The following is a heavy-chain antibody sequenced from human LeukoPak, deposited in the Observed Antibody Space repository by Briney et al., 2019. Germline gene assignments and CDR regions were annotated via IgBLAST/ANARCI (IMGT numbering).Heavy chain of an antibody. CDR2: INSDGSST. D-gene: IGHD2-2*01. Sequence: GGSLRLSCAASGFTFSSYWMHWVRQAPGKGLVWVSRINSDGSSTSYADSVKGRFTISRDNAKNTLYLQMNSLRAEDTAVYYCAKVAVVVPAAISCFDYWGQGTLVTVSS. V-gene: IGHV3-74*01. J-gene: IGHJ4*02. CDR1: GFTFSSYW. CDR3: AKVAVVVPAAISCFDY.